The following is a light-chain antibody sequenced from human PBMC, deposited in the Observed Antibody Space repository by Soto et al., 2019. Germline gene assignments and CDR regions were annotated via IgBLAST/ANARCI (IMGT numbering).Light chain of an antibody. CDR2: KAS. CDR3: QQDNSHST. Sequence: IQMTQSPPTLSASVGDRVTITCRASQTISTWLAWYQQKRGRATKLLIDKASKLENGVPSSISGSGSGTEFTLTISILQHDDFATYCWQQDNSHSTFGQGTKVDIK. CDR1: QTISTW. J-gene: IGKJ1*01. V-gene: IGKV1-5*03.